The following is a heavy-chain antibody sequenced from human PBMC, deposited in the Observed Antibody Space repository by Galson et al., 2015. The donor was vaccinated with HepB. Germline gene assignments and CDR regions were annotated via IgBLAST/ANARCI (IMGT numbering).Heavy chain of an antibody. CDR1: GFTFSLYA. CDR2: ISSSGDST. Sequence: SLRLSCAASGFTFSLYAMSWVRQAPGKGLEWVSGISSSGDSTFYADSVKGRFTISRDSIKSTLYLQMNSLRVEDTGVYYCAKPHCGSTSCYRGSFDIWGQGTMVTVSS. D-gene: IGHD2-2*01. CDR3: AKPHCGSTSCYRGSFDI. V-gene: IGHV3-23*01. J-gene: IGHJ3*02.